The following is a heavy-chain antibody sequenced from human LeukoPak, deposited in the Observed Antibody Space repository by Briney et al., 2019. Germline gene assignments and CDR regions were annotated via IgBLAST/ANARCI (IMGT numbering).Heavy chain of an antibody. D-gene: IGHD2-15*01. Sequence: GGSLRLSCAASGFTFSSYAMTWVRQAPGKGLEWVSAMTSGGGTYYADSVKGRFTISRDNSKNTVYLQMNSLRAEDTAVYYCAKIRGWFFDYWGQGSLVTVSS. CDR1: GFTFSSYA. CDR3: AKIRGWFFDY. J-gene: IGHJ4*02. V-gene: IGHV3-23*01. CDR2: MTSGGGT.